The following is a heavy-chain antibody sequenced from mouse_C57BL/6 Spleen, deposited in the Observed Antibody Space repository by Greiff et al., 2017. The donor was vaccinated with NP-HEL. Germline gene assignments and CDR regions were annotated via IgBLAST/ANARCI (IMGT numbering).Heavy chain of an antibody. CDR2: INPSNGGT. CDR1: GYTFTSYW. V-gene: IGHV1-53*01. Sequence: QVQLQQPGTELVKPGASVKLSCKASGYTFTSYWMHWVKQRPGQGLEWIGNINPSNGGTNYNEKFKSKATLTVDKSSSTAYMQLSSLTSEDSAVYYCARSPTVVAYYYAMDYWGQGTSVTVSS. D-gene: IGHD1-1*01. J-gene: IGHJ4*01. CDR3: ARSPTVVAYYYAMDY.